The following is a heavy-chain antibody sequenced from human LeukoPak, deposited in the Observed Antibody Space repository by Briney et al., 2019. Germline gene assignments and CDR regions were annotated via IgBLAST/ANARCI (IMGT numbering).Heavy chain of an antibody. J-gene: IGHJ4*02. CDR2: ISAYNGNT. CDR3: ARDEGGSYSDYFDY. Sequence: ASVKVSCKASGYTFTSYGISWARQAPGQGLEWMGWISAYNGNTNYAQKLQGRVTMTTDTSTSTAYMELRSLRSDDTAVYYCARDEGGSYSDYFDYWGQGTLVTVSS. CDR1: GYTFTSYG. D-gene: IGHD1-26*01. V-gene: IGHV1-18*01.